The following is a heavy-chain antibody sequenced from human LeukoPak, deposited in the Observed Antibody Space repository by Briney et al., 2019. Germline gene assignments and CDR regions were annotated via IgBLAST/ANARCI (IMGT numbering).Heavy chain of an antibody. Sequence: SETLSLTCTVSGGSISSSSYYWGWIRQPPGKGLDWIASIYYSGSTYYNPSLKSRVTISIDTSKNQFSLKLSSVTAADTAVYYCARPNGDYYYGMDVWGQGTTVTVSS. D-gene: IGHD4-17*01. J-gene: IGHJ6*02. CDR1: GGSISSSSYY. CDR3: ARPNGDYYYGMDV. V-gene: IGHV4-39*01. CDR2: IYYSGST.